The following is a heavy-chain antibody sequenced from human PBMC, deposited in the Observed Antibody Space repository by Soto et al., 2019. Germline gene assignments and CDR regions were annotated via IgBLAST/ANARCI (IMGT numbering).Heavy chain of an antibody. CDR1: GYTFTTYG. J-gene: IGHJ6*02. Sequence: SVKVSCKASGYTFTTYGVNWVRQAPGQGLEWMGWISPYNDNTNYARRFQGRVTLTTDTSANTAYMELRSLTFDDTAIYYCAKDKRPTFYYNGMDVWGQGTTVTVSS. CDR3: AKDKRPTFYYNGMDV. V-gene: IGHV1-18*04. CDR2: ISPYNDNT.